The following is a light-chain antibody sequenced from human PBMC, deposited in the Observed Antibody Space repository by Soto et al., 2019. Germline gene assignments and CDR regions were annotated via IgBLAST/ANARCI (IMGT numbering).Light chain of an antibody. Sequence: QLVLTQSPSASASLGASVKLTCTLSSGHKKYAIAWHQQQPQKGPRYLMNVNSDGSHSKGYGIPDRFSGSSSGTERYLIIYSLQSEDEAEYYCQTWGTGFRVFGGGTKLTVL. V-gene: IGLV4-69*01. CDR1: SGHKKYA. CDR2: VNSDGSH. J-gene: IGLJ3*02. CDR3: QTWGTGFRV.